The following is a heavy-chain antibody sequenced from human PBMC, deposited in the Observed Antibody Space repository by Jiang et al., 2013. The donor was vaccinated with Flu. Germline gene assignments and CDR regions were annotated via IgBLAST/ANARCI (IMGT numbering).Heavy chain of an antibody. CDR3: ARHSGAVAGLTYYYYYGMDV. D-gene: IGHD6-19*01. J-gene: IGHJ6*02. CDR2: IDPSDSYT. V-gene: IGHV5-10-1*01. CDR1: GYSFTSYW. Sequence: EVKKPGESLRISCKGSGYSFTSYWISWVRQMPGKGLEWMGRIDPSDSYTNYSPSFQGHVTISADKSISTAYLQWSSLKASDTAMYYCARHSGAVAGLTYYYYYGMDVWGQGTTVTVSS.